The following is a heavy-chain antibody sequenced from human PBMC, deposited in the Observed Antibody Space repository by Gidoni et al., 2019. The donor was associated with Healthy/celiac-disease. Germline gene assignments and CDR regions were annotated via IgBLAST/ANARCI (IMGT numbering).Heavy chain of an antibody. Sequence: QVQLVESGGGVVQPGRSLRLSCAASGFTFSSYGMHWVRQAPGKGLEWVAVIWYDGSNKYYADSVKGRFTISRDNSKNTLYLQMNSLRAEDTAVYYCARDYRRYSYGYLIDYWGQGTLVTVSS. CDR1: GFTFSSYG. V-gene: IGHV3-33*01. D-gene: IGHD5-18*01. CDR3: ARDYRRYSYGYLIDY. CDR2: IWYDGSNK. J-gene: IGHJ4*02.